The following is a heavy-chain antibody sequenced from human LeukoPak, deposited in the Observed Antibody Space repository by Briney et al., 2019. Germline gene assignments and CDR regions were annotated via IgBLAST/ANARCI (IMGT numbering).Heavy chain of an antibody. CDR3: ARHQTRRVGATTIYYFDY. CDR1: GYSFTSYW. J-gene: IGHJ4*02. V-gene: IGHV5-51*01. D-gene: IGHD1-26*01. CDR2: IYPDDSDT. Sequence: GESLKISCKGSGYSFTSYWIGWVRQMPGKGLEWMGIIYPDDSDTRYSPSFQGQVTISADKSISTAYLQWSSLKASDTAMYYCARHQTRRVGATTIYYFDYWGQGTLVTVSS.